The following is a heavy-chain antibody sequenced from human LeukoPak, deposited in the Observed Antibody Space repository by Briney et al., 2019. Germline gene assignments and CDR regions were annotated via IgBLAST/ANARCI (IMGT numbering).Heavy chain of an antibody. CDR2: MNPNSGNT. CDR3: ARGSLSSSWYSGYYYHYGMDV. D-gene: IGHD6-13*01. V-gene: IGHV1-8*01. CDR1: GYTFISYD. J-gene: IGHJ6*02. Sequence: ASVKVSCKASGYTFISYDINGGLQATGQGLEWLGWMNPNSGNTGYAQKFPGRVTMTRNTSRSTAYMELSSLRSEHTAVYYCARGSLSSSWYSGYYYHYGMDVWGQGTTVTVSS.